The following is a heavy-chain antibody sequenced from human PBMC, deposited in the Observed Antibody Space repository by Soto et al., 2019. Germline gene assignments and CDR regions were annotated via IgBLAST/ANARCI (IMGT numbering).Heavy chain of an antibody. CDR2: IYHSGST. J-gene: IGHJ6*02. CDR3: ARDSSSSNHRYYYGMDV. D-gene: IGHD6-6*01. CDR1: GYSISSGYY. V-gene: IGHV4-38-2*02. Sequence: SETLSLTCAVSGYSISSGYYWGWIRQPPGLGLEWIGSIYHSGSTYYNPSRKSRVTISVDTSKNQFSLKLSSLTAADTAVYYCARDSSSSNHRYYYGMDVSGQGTTVTVSS.